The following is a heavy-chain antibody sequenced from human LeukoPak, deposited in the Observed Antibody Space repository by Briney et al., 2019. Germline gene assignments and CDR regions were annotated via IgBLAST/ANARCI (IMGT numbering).Heavy chain of an antibody. V-gene: IGHV4-61*02. CDR3: ARGGPEGYFDY. Sequence: SETLSLTCTVSAASISSSDYYWSWIRQPAGKGLEWIGRTYTSGSTNYNPSLKSRVTMSVDTSKNQFSLKLSSVTAADTAVYYCARGGPEGYFDYWGQGTLVTVSS. CDR1: AASISSSDYY. J-gene: IGHJ4*02. CDR2: TYTSGST. D-gene: IGHD2-2*01.